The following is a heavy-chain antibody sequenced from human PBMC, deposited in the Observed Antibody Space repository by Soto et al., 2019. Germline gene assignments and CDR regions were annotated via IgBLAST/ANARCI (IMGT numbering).Heavy chain of an antibody. V-gene: IGHV4-28*01. Sequence: QVQLQESGPGLVKPSDTLSLTCAVSGYSISSSNWWGWIRQPPGKGLEWIGYIYYSGTTYYNPSLKIRVTMSVDTSKNQFSLKLTAVTAVDTAVYYCARREIQGPIDYWGQGTLVTVSS. CDR2: IYYSGTT. CDR3: ARREIQGPIDY. CDR1: GYSISSSNW. J-gene: IGHJ4*02. D-gene: IGHD1-26*01.